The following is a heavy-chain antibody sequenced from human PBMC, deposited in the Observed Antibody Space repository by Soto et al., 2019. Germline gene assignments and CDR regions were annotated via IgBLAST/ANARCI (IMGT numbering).Heavy chain of an antibody. CDR1: GGTFSSYA. J-gene: IGHJ6*02. CDR3: ATTPPVGGYYYYGMDV. D-gene: IGHD1-26*01. Sequence: QVQLVQSGAEVKKPGSSVKVSCKSSGGTFSSYAISWVRQAPGQGLEWMGGIIPILGTANYAQKFQGRVTIIADESTSTAYMELSSLRSEDTAVYYCATTPPVGGYYYYGMDVWGQGTTVTVSS. V-gene: IGHV1-69*11. CDR2: IIPILGTA.